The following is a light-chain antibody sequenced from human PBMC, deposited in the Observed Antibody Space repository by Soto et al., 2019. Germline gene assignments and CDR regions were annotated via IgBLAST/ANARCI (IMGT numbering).Light chain of an antibody. CDR2: DAS. CDR1: QDISNY. V-gene: IGKV1-33*01. Sequence: DIQMTQSPSSLSASVGDRVTITCQASQDISNYLNWYQQKPGKAPKLLIYDASNLETGVPSRFSGSGSGTDFTFTISSLQPEDIATYYCQQYDNPPTFGGGTKDDIK. J-gene: IGKJ4*01. CDR3: QQYDNPPT.